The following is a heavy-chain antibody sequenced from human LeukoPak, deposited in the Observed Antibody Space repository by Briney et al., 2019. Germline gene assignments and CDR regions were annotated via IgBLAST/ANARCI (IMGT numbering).Heavy chain of an antibody. Sequence: GGSLRLSCAASGFTFSSSWMTWVRQAPGKGLEWVGNIKEDGTAKNYVVSVRGRFTISRDNAKNSLYLQMNSLRGEDTAVYYCTRDSGYNAFDIWGQGTMVTVSS. D-gene: IGHD5-12*01. CDR3: TRDSGYNAFDI. CDR1: GFTFSSSW. CDR2: IKEDGTAK. V-gene: IGHV3-7*01. J-gene: IGHJ3*02.